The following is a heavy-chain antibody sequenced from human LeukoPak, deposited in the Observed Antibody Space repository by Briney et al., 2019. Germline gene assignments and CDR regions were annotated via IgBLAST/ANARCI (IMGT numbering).Heavy chain of an antibody. J-gene: IGHJ6*02. CDR3: ARGGSSGWYVYYGMDV. CDR2: IYYSGST. CDR1: GGSISSSSYY. V-gene: IGHV4-39*07. D-gene: IGHD6-19*01. Sequence: SETLSLTCTVSGGSISSSSYYWGWIRQPPGKGLEWIGSIYYSGSTYYNPSLKSRVTISVDTSKNQFSLKLSSVTAADTAVYYCARGGSSGWYVYYGMDVWGQGTTVTVSS.